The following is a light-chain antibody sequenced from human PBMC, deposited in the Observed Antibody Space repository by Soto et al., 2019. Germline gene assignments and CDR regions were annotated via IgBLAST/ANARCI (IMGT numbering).Light chain of an antibody. V-gene: IGKV1-5*03. CDR1: QSISSW. CDR2: KAS. CDR3: QHYNSYRYY. Sequence: DIQMTQSPSTLSASVGDRATITCRASQSISSWLAWYQQKPVKAPKLLIYKASSLESGVPPRFSGSGSGTEFTLTISSLQPDDFATDYCQHYNSYRYYFGQGTKVESK. J-gene: IGKJ2*01.